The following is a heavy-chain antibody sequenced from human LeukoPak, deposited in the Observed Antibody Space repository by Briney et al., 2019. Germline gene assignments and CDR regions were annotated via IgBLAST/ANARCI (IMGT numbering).Heavy chain of an antibody. D-gene: IGHD1-26*01. Sequence: GGSLRLSCAASEFIFSSYNMNRVRQAPGKGLEWVSSISSSSTYIYYVDSVKGRFTISRDNAKNSLYLQMNSLRAEDTAVYYCARDWDSPLSFDFWGQGTLVTVSS. V-gene: IGHV3-21*01. CDR2: ISSSSTYI. CDR3: ARDWDSPLSFDF. J-gene: IGHJ4*02. CDR1: EFIFSSYN.